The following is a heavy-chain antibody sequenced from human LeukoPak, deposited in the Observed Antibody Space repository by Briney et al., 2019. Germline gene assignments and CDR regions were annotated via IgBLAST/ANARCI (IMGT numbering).Heavy chain of an antibody. J-gene: IGHJ4*02. D-gene: IGHD6-6*01. CDR1: GGSISSYY. CDR3: ARESYSSSYLFDF. Sequence: SETLSLTCTVSGGSISSYYWSWIRQPAGKGLEWIGRTYTSGSTNYNPSLKSRVTMSVDTSKNQISLKVNSVTAVDTAVYYCARESYSSSYLFDFWGQGTLVTVSS. V-gene: IGHV4-4*07. CDR2: TYTSGST.